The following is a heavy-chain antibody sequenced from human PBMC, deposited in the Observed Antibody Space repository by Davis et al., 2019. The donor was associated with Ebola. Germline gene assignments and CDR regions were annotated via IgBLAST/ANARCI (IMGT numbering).Heavy chain of an antibody. CDR3: ARAPHQDTMIVVSYYYGMDV. D-gene: IGHD3-22*01. CDR2: ITSRGDRT. J-gene: IGHJ6*04. Sequence: GESLKISCAASGFTFSNSAMSWVRQAPGKGLEWVTGITSRGDRTYYADSVKGRFTISRDNSKNTLYLQMNSLRAEDTAVYYCARAPHQDTMIVVSYYYGMDVWGKGTTVTVSS. V-gene: IGHV3-23*01. CDR1: GFTFSNSA.